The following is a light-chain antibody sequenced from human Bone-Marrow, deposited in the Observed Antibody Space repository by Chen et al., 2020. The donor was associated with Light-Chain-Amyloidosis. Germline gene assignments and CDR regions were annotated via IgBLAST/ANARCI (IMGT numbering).Light chain of an antibody. V-gene: IGLV2-14*01. Sequence: QSPLTPPASVSGSRGQSITIPCPGTSSDVGGDNHVSWYQQHPDKAPKLMIYEVTNRPSWVPDRFSGSKSDNTASLTISGLQTEDEADYFCSSYTITNTLVFGSGTRVTVL. CDR2: EVT. CDR3: SSYTITNTLV. CDR1: SSDVGGDNH. J-gene: IGLJ1*01.